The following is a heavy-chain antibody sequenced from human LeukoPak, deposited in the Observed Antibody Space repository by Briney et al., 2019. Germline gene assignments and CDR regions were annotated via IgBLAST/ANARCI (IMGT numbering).Heavy chain of an antibody. CDR1: GFTFGDYA. CDR2: IYSGGST. V-gene: IGHV3-53*01. J-gene: IGHJ4*02. Sequence: PGGSLRLSCTASGFTFGDYAMSWIRQAPGKGLEWVSAIYSGGSTYYADSVKGRFTISRDNSKNTLYLQMNSLRAEDTAVYYCARVFSAGYGFDYWGQGTLVTVSS. D-gene: IGHD5-18*01. CDR3: ARVFSAGYGFDY.